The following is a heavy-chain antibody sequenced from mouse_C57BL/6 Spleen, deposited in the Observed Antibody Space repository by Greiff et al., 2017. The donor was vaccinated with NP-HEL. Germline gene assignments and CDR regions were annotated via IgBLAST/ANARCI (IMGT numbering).Heavy chain of an antibody. CDR2: IFPGSGST. Sequence: QVQLQQSGPELVRPGASVKISCKAPGYTFTSHWMQWVRQRPGQGLEWIGEIFPGSGSTYYNEKFKGKATLTVDTSSSTAYMQLSSLTSEDSAVYFCASYYYGSSYESPYYFDYWGQGTTLTVSS. D-gene: IGHD1-1*01. V-gene: IGHV1-56*01. CDR1: GYTFTSHW. CDR3: ASYYYGSSYESPYYFDY. J-gene: IGHJ2*01.